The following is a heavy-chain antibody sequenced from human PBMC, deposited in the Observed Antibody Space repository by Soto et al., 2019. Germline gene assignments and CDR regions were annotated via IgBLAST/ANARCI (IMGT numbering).Heavy chain of an antibody. CDR1: GYTFTSYA. CDR2: INPSGGST. CDR3: ARGVLEGDYGY. D-gene: IGHD1-1*01. J-gene: IGHJ4*02. V-gene: IGHV1-46*03. Sequence: GASVKVSCKASGYTFTSYAMHWVRQAPGQRLEWMGIINPSGGSTSYAQKFQGRVTMTRDTPTSTVYMELSSLRSEDTAVYYCARGVLEGDYGYWGQGTLVTVSS.